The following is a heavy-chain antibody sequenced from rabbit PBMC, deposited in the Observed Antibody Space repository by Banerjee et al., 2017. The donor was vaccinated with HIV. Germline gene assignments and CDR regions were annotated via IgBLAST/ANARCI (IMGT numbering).Heavy chain of an antibody. J-gene: IGHJ4*01. V-gene: IGHV1S45*01. CDR1: GFDFGYSYY. D-gene: IGHD2-1*01. CDR2: NKTSCVNT. Sequence: QEQLEESGGDLDKPEGSLTLTCTVSGFDFGYSYYMCWVRQAPGKWLELIACNKTSCVNTVYVTVAKGGFTIPKSSTTTVTLQITRLTATDTATYFCARIITIPHCINLWRQGTLVTVS. CDR3: ARIITIPHCINL.